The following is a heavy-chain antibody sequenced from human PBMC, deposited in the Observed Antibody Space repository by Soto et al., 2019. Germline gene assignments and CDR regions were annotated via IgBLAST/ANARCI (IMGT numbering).Heavy chain of an antibody. J-gene: IGHJ5*02. Sequence: ASVKVSCKASGYTFTSYYIHWVRQAPGQGLEWMGIFNPTGDTASYAQKLQGRVTMTRDTSTGTVYMELRSLRSDDTAIYYCARSSGGNFGIIIEGSNWFDPWGQGTLVTSPQ. V-gene: IGHV1-46*01. CDR3: ARSSGGNFGIIIEGSNWFDP. CDR1: GYTFTSYY. CDR2: FNPTGDTA. D-gene: IGHD3-3*01.